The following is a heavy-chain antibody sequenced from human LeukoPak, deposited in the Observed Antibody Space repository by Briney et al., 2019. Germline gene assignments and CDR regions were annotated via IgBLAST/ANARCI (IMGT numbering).Heavy chain of an antibody. J-gene: IGHJ4*02. CDR3: AKHPSGYCYDHFDY. D-gene: IGHD3-22*01. V-gene: IGHV3-23*01. CDR2: ISGSGDAT. CDR1: GFTFSYYG. Sequence: GGSLRLSCAASGFTFSYYGMSWVRQAPGKGLEWVSSISGSGDATYYADSVKGRFTISRDSSKNTLYLQMNSLRAEDTAVYYCAKHPSGYCYDHFDYWGQGTLVTVSS.